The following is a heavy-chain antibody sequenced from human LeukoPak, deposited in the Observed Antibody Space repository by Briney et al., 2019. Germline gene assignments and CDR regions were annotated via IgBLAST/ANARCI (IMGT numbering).Heavy chain of an antibody. D-gene: IGHD5-18*01. CDR1: GGSISSYY. Sequence: SETLSLTCTVSGGSISSYYWSWIRQPPGKGLERIGYIYYSGSTNYNPSLKSRVTISVDTSKNQFSLKLSSVTAADTAVYYCAREAAMVPGQFDYWGQGTLVTVSS. J-gene: IGHJ4*02. CDR3: AREAAMVPGQFDY. V-gene: IGHV4-59*01. CDR2: IYYSGST.